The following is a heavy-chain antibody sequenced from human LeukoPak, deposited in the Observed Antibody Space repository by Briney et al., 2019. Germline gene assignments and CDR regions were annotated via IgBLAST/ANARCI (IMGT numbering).Heavy chain of an antibody. CDR3: ARDPNGDYIGTFDM. CDR2: ISGSGGST. D-gene: IGHD4-17*01. Sequence: GGCLRLSCAASEFTFSCYGMSWVRQAPGKGLEWVSSISGSGGSTQYADSVQGRFAISRDNSKNTLYLQMNSLRAEDTAVYFCARDPNGDYIGTFDMWGRGTMVSVSS. CDR1: EFTFSCYG. V-gene: IGHV3-23*01. J-gene: IGHJ3*02.